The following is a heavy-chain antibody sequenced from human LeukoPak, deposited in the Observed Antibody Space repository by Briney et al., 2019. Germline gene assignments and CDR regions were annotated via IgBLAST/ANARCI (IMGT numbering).Heavy chain of an antibody. CDR3: AIRRESKHIAAAANYYYYGMDV. J-gene: IGHJ6*02. V-gene: IGHV3-23*01. CDR2: ISGSGGST. D-gene: IGHD6-13*01. Sequence: PGGSLRLSCAASGFTFRSYAMSWVRQAPGKGLEWVSAISGSGGSTYYAESVKGRFTISRDNSKNTLYLQMNSLRAEDTAEYYCAIRRESKHIAAAANYYYYGMDVWGQGTLVTVSS. CDR1: GFTFRSYA.